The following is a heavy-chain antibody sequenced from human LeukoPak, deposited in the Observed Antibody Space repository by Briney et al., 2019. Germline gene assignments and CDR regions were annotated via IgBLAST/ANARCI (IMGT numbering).Heavy chain of an antibody. CDR1: AYTFTSYF. CDR3: ARTAGRTFDY. J-gene: IGHJ4*02. D-gene: IGHD6-6*01. Sequence: EASVKVSSKASAYTFTSYFMHWVRQAPGQGLEWMGIINPSGGSTSYAQKFQGRVTMNRDTSTSTVYMELSSLRSEDTAVYYCARTAGRTFDYWGQGTLVTVSS. CDR2: INPSGGST. V-gene: IGHV1-46*01.